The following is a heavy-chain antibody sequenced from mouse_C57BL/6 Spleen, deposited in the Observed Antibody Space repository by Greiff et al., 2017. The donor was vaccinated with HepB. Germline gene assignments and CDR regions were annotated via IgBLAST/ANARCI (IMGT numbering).Heavy chain of an antibody. CDR1: GFTFSSYA. Sequence: EVKVVESGEGLVKPGGSLKLSCAASGFTFSSYAMSWVRQTPEKRLEWVAYISSGGDYIYYADTVKGRFTISRDNARNTLYLQMSSLKSEDTAMYYCTRVFTTVGYYFDYWGQGTTLTVSS. V-gene: IGHV5-9-1*02. D-gene: IGHD1-1*01. CDR2: ISSGGDYI. CDR3: TRVFTTVGYYFDY. J-gene: IGHJ2*01.